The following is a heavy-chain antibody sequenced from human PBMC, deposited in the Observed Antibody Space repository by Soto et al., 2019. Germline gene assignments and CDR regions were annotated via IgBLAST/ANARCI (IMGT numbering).Heavy chain of an antibody. CDR2: ISYDGSNK. CDR3: ARGRKNIVVVTAILTYYYGIDV. Sequence: QVQLVESGGGVVQPGRSLRLSCAASGFTFSSYAMHWVRQAPGKGLEWVAVISYDGSNKYYADSVKGRFTISRDNSKNTLYLQMNSLRAEDTAVYYCARGRKNIVVVTAILTYYYGIDVWGQGTTVTVSS. J-gene: IGHJ6*02. CDR1: GFTFSSYA. V-gene: IGHV3-30-3*01. D-gene: IGHD2-21*02.